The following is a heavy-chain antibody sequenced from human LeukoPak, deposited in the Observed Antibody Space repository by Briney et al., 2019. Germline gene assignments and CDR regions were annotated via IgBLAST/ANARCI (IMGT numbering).Heavy chain of an antibody. CDR3: ARQYYYDSSGYLYYFDY. V-gene: IGHV4-59*08. Sequence: SETLSLTCTVSGGSISSYYWSWIRQPPGKGLEWIGYIYYSGSTNYNPSLKSRVAISVDTSKNQFSLKLSSVTAADTAVYYCARQYYYDSSGYLYYFDYWGQGTLVTVSS. J-gene: IGHJ4*02. CDR1: GGSISSYY. D-gene: IGHD3-22*01. CDR2: IYYSGST.